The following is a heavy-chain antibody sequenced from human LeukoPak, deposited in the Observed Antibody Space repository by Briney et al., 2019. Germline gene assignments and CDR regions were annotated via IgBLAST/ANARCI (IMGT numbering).Heavy chain of an antibody. CDR2: ISGSGAST. CDR3: AKPQLVRGDFGY. CDR1: GFTFSSYA. V-gene: IGHV3-23*01. D-gene: IGHD6-13*01. J-gene: IGHJ4*02. Sequence: GGSLRLSCAASGFTFSSYAVSWVRQAPGKGLEWVSAISGSGASTYYADSVKGRFTISRDNSKNTLYLQMNSLRAEDTAVYYCAKPQLVRGDFGYWGQGTLVTVSS.